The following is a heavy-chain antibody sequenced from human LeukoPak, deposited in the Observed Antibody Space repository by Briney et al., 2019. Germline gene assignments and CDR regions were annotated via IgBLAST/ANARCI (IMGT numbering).Heavy chain of an antibody. CDR1: GFIFDDYA. CDR3: ARDPYGDYGGVDC. J-gene: IGHJ4*02. CDR2: ISWNSGSL. V-gene: IGHV3-9*01. Sequence: PGGSLRLSCAASGFIFDDYAMHWVRHAPGRGLEWVSDISWNSGSLGYADSVKGRFTISRDNAKKSLYLQMNSLRAEDTALYYCARDPYGDYGGVDCWGQGTPVTVSS. D-gene: IGHD4-17*01.